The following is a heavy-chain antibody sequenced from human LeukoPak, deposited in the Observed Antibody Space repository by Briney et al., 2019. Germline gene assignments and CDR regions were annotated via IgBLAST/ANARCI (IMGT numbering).Heavy chain of an antibody. CDR1: GGSISNKY. V-gene: IGHV4-59*01. D-gene: IGHD5-12*01. CDR3: ARVSGYDWESFYDY. CDR2: IYYSGST. J-gene: IGHJ4*02. Sequence: SSETLSLTCTVSGGSISNKYWSWIRQPPGKGLEWIGYIYYSGSTNYNPSLKSRVTISVDTSKNQFSLKLSSVTAADTAMYYCARVSGYDWESFYDYWGQGSLVTVSS.